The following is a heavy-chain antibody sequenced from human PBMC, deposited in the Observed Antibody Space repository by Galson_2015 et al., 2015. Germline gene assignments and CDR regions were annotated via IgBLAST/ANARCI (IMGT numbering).Heavy chain of an antibody. V-gene: IGHV3-21*01. Sequence: SLRLSCAASEFTFSSYYMSWVRQAPGKGLEWVSSISSTTTYIYCADSVKGRFTISRDNAKNSLYLQMNSLGAEDTAVYCCARQILDYDFWSGYYPTNFDYWGQGTLVTVSS. CDR2: ISSTTTYI. D-gene: IGHD3-3*01. CDR1: EFTFSSYY. CDR3: ARQILDYDFWSGYYPTNFDY. J-gene: IGHJ4*02.